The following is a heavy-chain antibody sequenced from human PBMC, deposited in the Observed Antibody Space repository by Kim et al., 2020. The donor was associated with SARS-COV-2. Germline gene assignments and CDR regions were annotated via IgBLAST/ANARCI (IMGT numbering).Heavy chain of an antibody. CDR2: IYHSGST. J-gene: IGHJ2*01. CDR1: GGSISSSNW. CDR3: ARLPGYYDYVWGSYRNIWYFDL. Sequence: PETLSLTCAVSGGSISSSNWWSWVRQPPGKGLEWIGEIYHSGSTHYNPSLKSRVTISVDKSKNQFSLKLSSVTAADTAVYYCARLPGYYDYVWGSYRNIWYFDLWGRGTLVTVSS. V-gene: IGHV4-4*03. D-gene: IGHD3-16*02.